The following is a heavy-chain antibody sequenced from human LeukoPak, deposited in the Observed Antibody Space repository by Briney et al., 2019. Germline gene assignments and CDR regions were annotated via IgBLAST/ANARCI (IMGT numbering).Heavy chain of an antibody. CDR2: ISSSGSFI. V-gene: IGHV3-21*01. Sequence: GGSLRLSCAASGFTFSNYNMNWVRQAPGKGLEWVSSISSSGSFIYYADSVKGRFTISRDSAKNSLYLQMNSLRAEDTAVYYCARKYSSGRYYFDYWGQGTLVTVSS. D-gene: IGHD6-19*01. J-gene: IGHJ4*02. CDR1: GFTFSNYN. CDR3: ARKYSSGRYYFDY.